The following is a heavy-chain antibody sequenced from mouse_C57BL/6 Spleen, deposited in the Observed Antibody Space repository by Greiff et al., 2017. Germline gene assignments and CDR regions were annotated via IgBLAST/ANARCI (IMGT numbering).Heavy chain of an antibody. CDR2: INPSNGGT. CDR1: GYTFTSYW. J-gene: IGHJ3*01. V-gene: IGHV1-53*01. D-gene: IGHD1-1*01. Sequence: QVQLQQPGTELVKPGASVKLSCKASGYTFTSYWMHWVKQRPGQGLEWIGNINPSNGGTNYNEKFKSKATLTVDKSSSTAYMQLSSLTSKDSAVYYCARQGYYYGSSPAWFAYWGQGTLVTVSA. CDR3: ARQGYYYGSSPAWFAY.